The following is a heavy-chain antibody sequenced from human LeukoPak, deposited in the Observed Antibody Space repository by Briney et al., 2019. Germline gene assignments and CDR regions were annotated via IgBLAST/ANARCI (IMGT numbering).Heavy chain of an antibody. V-gene: IGHV3-23*01. Sequence: PGGSLRLSCAASGFTFSTYAMGWVRQAPGMGLDWVSAISGSGDTTYYADSVKGRFTISRDNSRDTLFLQMNSLRVEDTAVYYCVKDPGSGWYVLYWGQGTLVTVSS. CDR3: VKDPGSGWYVLY. CDR1: GFTFSTYA. CDR2: ISGSGDTT. D-gene: IGHD6-19*01. J-gene: IGHJ4*02.